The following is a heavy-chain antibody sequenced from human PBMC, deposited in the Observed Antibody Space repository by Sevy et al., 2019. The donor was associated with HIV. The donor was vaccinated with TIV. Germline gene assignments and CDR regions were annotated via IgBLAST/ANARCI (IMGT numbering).Heavy chain of an antibody. Sequence: SETLSLTCAVYGGSFSGYYWCWIRQPPGKGLEWIGEINHSGSTNYNPSLKSRVTISVDTSKNQFSLKLSSVTAADTAVYYCASCTGDSSGYYYFDYWGQGTLVTVSS. J-gene: IGHJ4*02. D-gene: IGHD3-22*01. V-gene: IGHV4-34*01. CDR2: INHSGST. CDR3: ASCTGDSSGYYYFDY. CDR1: GGSFSGYY.